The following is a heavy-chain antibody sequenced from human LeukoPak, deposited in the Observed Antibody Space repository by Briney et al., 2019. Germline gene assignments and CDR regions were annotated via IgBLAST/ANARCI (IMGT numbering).Heavy chain of an antibody. CDR2: IYYSGST. V-gene: IGHV4-59*08. CDR1: GGSISTYY. D-gene: IGHD3-22*01. CDR3: ARALYYYETSGYTFDS. Sequence: SETLSLTCTVSGGSISTYYWSWIRQSPGKGLEWIGSIYYSGSTNYNPSLKSRVSISVDTSKNQFSLQLNSVTAADTAVYYCARALYYYETSGYTFDSWGQGTLVTVSS. J-gene: IGHJ4*02.